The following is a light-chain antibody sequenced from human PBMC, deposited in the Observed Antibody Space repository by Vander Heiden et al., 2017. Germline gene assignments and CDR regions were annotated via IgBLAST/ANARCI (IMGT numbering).Light chain of an antibody. V-gene: IGLV1-44*01. CDR3: AAWDDSLNGPHVV. J-gene: IGLJ2*01. Sequence: QSVLTQPPSASGPPGQRVTISCSGSSSNIGSNTVNWYQQLPGPAPKLLIYSNNQRPSGVPDRFSGSKSGTSASLAISGLQSEDEADYYCAAWDDSLNGPHVVFGGGTKLTVL. CDR2: SNN. CDR1: SSNIGSNT.